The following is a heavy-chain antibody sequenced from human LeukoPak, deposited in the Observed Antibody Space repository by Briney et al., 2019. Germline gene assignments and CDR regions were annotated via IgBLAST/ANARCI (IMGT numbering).Heavy chain of an antibody. D-gene: IGHD2-15*01. CDR3: AKDNCSGGSCYAFDI. J-gene: IGHJ3*02. V-gene: IGHV3-43D*03. CDR2: ISWDGGST. CDR1: GFTFDDYA. Sequence: PGGSLRLSCAASGFTFDDYAMHWVRQAPGKGLEWVSLISWDGGSTYYADSVKGRFTISRDNSKNSLYLQMNSLRAEDTALYYCAKDNCSGGSCYAFDIWGQGTMVTVSS.